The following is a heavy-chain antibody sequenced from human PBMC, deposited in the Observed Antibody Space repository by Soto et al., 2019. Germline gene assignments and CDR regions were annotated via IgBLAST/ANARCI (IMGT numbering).Heavy chain of an antibody. D-gene: IGHD1-7*01. CDR2: ISDSGGRT. V-gene: IGHV3-23*01. CDR3: AKATGTTSNWFDP. J-gene: IGHJ5*02. Sequence: PGGSLRLSCAASGFTFSNSAMSWVRQAPGKGLEWVSTISDSGGRTYYADSVKGRFTISRDNSKNTLYVQMNSLKAEDTAVYYCAKATGTTSNWFDPWGQGTLVTVSS. CDR1: GFTFSNSA.